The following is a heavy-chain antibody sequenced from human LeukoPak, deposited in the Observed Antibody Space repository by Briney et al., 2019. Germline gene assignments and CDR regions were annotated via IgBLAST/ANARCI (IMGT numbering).Heavy chain of an antibody. CDR3: ASTFTNGVCPTFDY. D-gene: IGHD2-8*01. J-gene: IGHJ4*02. CDR1: GGTFSSYA. CDR2: IIPSFATA. Sequence: ASVKVSCKASGGTFSSYAISWVRQAPGERGEGMGRIIPSFATAIYAQNFQGTFTITTHESTTPAYMELSSLRSEDTAVYYCASTFTNGVCPTFDYSGQGTPVTVSS. V-gene: IGHV1-69*05.